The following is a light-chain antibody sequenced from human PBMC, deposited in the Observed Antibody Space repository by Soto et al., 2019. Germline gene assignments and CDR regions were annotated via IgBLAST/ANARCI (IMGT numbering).Light chain of an antibody. J-gene: IGLJ3*02. Sequence: QSVVTQAPSFSVSPGGTVTLTCGGNSGAVSTNYYPAWYQQTPGQAPRNLIYHTNTRSSGVPDRFSGSILGNTAALTISGAQADDESYYYCVLSMNGGPWVFGGGTKVTVL. CDR3: VLSMNGGPWV. V-gene: IGLV8-61*01. CDR1: SGAVSTNYY. CDR2: HTN.